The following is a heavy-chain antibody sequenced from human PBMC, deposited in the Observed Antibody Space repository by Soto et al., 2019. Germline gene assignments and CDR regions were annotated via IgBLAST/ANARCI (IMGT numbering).Heavy chain of an antibody. CDR3: ARGDSSSWYPLDY. V-gene: IGHV1-3*01. J-gene: IGHJ4*02. Sequence: VASVKVSCKASGYTFTSYAMHWVRQAPGQRLEWMGWINAGNGNTKYSQKFQGRVTITRDTSASTAYMELSSLRSEDTAVYYCARGDSSSWYPLDYWGQRTLVTVSS. CDR2: INAGNGNT. D-gene: IGHD6-13*01. CDR1: GYTFTSYA.